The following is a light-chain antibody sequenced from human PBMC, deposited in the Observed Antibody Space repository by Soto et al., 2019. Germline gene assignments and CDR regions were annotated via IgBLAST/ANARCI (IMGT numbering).Light chain of an antibody. V-gene: IGLV3-21*04. Sequence: SYDLTQPPSVSVAPGKTARISCERNNIGTKSVHWYQQKPGQAPVLVIYYDSARPSGIPERFSGSNAGNTATLTISTVEAGDEADYYCQVWDRSSDHRVVFGGGTKLTV. CDR3: QVWDRSSDHRVV. J-gene: IGLJ2*01. CDR2: YDS. CDR1: NIGTKS.